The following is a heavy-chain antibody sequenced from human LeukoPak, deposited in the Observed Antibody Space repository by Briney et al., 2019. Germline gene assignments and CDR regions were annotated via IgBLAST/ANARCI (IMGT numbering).Heavy chain of an antibody. V-gene: IGHV1-46*01. Sequence: GASVKVSCKASGNTFIGYWIHWVRQAPGQGLEWMGAINPRGDATIGAQKFQGRVTTTRDTSTSTVYIELSSLRSEDTAVYCAREGQQLKHFDYWGQGPLVTVSS. J-gene: IGHJ4*02. D-gene: IGHD1-1*01. CDR3: AREGQQLKHFDY. CDR1: GNTFIGYW. CDR2: INPRGDAT.